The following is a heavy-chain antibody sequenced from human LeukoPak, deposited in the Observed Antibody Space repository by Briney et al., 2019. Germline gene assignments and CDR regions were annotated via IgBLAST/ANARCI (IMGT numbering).Heavy chain of an antibody. CDR1: GFTFNNYA. Sequence: PGGSLGLPCAASGFTFNNYAMSWVRQAPGKGLEWVSGISGSGGRTYYADSVKGRFTISRDNSKNTLYLQMNSLRAEDTAVYYCAKDFSYSNGLNWFDPWGQGTLVTVSS. CDR3: AKDFSYSNGLNWFDP. J-gene: IGHJ5*02. D-gene: IGHD6-25*01. CDR2: ISGSGGRT. V-gene: IGHV3-23*01.